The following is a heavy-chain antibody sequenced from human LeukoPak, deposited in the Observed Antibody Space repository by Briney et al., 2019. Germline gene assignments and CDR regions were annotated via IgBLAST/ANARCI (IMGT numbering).Heavy chain of an antibody. CDR3: AKFLPTHVVVANDYCDY. D-gene: IGHD2-21*01. CDR2: MYGSGGST. V-gene: IGHV3-23*01. CDR1: GFTFCSLP. Sequence: PGGSLRLSCGASGFTFCSLPMSCVRQAPGKGLEWVLAMYGSGGSTYYADYVKGRFTISRDNSKNTLYLQMNSLRAEDTAVYYCAKFLPTHVVVANDYCDYWRQGTLVTVSS. J-gene: IGHJ4*02.